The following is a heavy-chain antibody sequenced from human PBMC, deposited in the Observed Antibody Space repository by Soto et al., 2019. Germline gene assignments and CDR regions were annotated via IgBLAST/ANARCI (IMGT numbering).Heavy chain of an antibody. CDR1: GNTFTTYF. Sequence: QEQLVQSGAEVTKPGASVKVSCKASGNTFTTYFVHWVRQAPGQGLDWMGVINPRDGATSYGQKFQGRVTMTRDTATSTVYRELSSLRSEDTAMYYCTRRGYCSGGSCPLGFDYWGQGTLVTVSS. CDR3: TRRGYCSGGSCPLGFDY. D-gene: IGHD2-15*01. J-gene: IGHJ4*02. CDR2: INPRDGAT. V-gene: IGHV1-46*03.